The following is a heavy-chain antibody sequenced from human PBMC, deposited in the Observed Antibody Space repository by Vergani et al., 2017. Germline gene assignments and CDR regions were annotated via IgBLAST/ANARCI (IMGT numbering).Heavy chain of an antibody. V-gene: IGHV3-23*01. Sequence: EVQLLESGGNLIQPGGSLRLSCGASGFTFSSYAMTWVRLAPGKGLQWVSAISGSGGNTFYADSVKGRFTISRDNSKSTLFLQMNGLTSEDTAIYYCAQCANSVPRLPVYWVQGALVAVSS. D-gene: IGHD5/OR15-5a*01. CDR1: GFTFSSYA. CDR2: ISGSGGNT. CDR3: AQCANSVPRLPVY. J-gene: IGHJ4*02.